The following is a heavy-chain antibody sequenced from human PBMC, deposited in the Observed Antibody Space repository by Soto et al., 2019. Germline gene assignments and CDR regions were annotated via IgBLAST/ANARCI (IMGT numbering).Heavy chain of an antibody. J-gene: IGHJ6*03. CDR2: MNPNSGNT. V-gene: IGHV1-8*01. Sequence: ASVKVSCKASGYTFTSYDINWVRQATGQGLEWMGWMNPNSGNTGYAQKFQGRVTMTRNTSISTAYMELSSLRSEDTAVYYCARGLSIAAAGNYYYYYMDVWGKGTTVTVSS. D-gene: IGHD6-13*01. CDR3: ARGLSIAAAGNYYYYYMDV. CDR1: GYTFTSYD.